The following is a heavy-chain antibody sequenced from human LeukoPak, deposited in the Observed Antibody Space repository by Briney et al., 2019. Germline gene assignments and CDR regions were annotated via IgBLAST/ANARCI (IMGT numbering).Heavy chain of an antibody. CDR2: ISYDGSNK. CDR1: GFTFSSYG. D-gene: IGHD5-12*01. Sequence: GGSLRLSCAASGFTFSSYGMHWVRQAPGKGLEWVAVISYDGSNKYCADSVKGRFTISRDNSKNTLYLQMNSLRAEDTAVYYCAKDDPGYGDFWGQGTLVTVSS. CDR3: AKDDPGYGDF. V-gene: IGHV3-30*18. J-gene: IGHJ4*02.